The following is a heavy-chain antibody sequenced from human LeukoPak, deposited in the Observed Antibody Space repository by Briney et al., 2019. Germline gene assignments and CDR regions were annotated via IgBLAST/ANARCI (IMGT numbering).Heavy chain of an antibody. V-gene: IGHV3-23*01. CDR3: ANPCRSGLGPFDAFDT. J-gene: IGHJ3*02. CDR1: RGSLTSSSYY. Sequence: QSSETPCLSPAVSRGSLTSSSYYSGWLRHPPGEGLEWVSSITVSGDSTNYAASVKGRFTISRDNSMNTLYLQMNDLRAEDTAVYYGANPCRSGLGPFDAFDTWGQGTMVTVSS. D-gene: IGHD6-19*01. CDR2: ITVSGDST.